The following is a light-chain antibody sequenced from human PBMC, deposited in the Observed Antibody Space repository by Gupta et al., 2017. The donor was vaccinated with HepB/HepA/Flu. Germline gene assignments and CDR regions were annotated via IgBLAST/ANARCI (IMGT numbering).Light chain of an antibody. CDR3: QQRYSTSWT. Sequence: DIQMTQSPSSLSASVGDRVTITCLASQSISSYLNWYQQKPGKAPKLLIYAASRLQSGVQSRFSGSGSGTDFTLTISSLPPEDFATYYSQQRYSTSWTFGQATKVEIK. V-gene: IGKV1-39*01. CDR2: AAS. CDR1: QSISSY. J-gene: IGKJ1*01.